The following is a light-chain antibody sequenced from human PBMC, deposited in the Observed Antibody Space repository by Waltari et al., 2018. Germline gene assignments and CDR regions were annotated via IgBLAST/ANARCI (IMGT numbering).Light chain of an antibody. CDR2: DVS. Sequence: EIVLTQSPATLSLSPGERAPLSCRASQSVSNNLAWYQQKPGQAPRLLIYDVSSRATGIPARISARGAGTDFTLTISSLEPEDSAVYYCQQRTSWPPGLSFGGGTNVEIK. CDR3: QQRTSWPPGLS. V-gene: IGKV3-11*01. J-gene: IGKJ4*01. CDR1: QSVSNN.